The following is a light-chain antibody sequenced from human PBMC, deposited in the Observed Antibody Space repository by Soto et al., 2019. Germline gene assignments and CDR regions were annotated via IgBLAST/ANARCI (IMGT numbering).Light chain of an antibody. CDR2: WAS. J-gene: IGKJ5*01. Sequence: DIVMTQSPDSLAVSLGERATINCKSSQSVLYTSNNKNYIAWYQQKPGQPPKLLVYWASTRESGVPDRFSGSGFGTDFTLTISTLRAEDVAVFYFQKYYSTPITFGQGTRLEIK. CDR3: QKYYSTPIT. CDR1: QSVLYTSNNKNY. V-gene: IGKV4-1*01.